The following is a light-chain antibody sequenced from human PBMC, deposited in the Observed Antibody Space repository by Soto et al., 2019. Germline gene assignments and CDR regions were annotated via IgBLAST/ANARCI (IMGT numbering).Light chain of an antibody. CDR3: QQRRNWPPLT. V-gene: IGKV3-11*01. CDR2: HAS. CDR1: ECVDIY. J-gene: IGKJ4*01. Sequence: ETVLTQSPATLSLSPGETATLSCRASECVDIYLAWYQQKPGQAPRRLISHASNRATGIPARFSGSGSGTDFTLTISSPEPEDSAVYYCQQRRNWPPLTFGGGNRVEIK.